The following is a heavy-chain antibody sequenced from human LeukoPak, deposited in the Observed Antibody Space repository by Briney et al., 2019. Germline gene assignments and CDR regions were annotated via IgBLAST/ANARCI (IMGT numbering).Heavy chain of an antibody. CDR3: ARGKRRFDY. V-gene: IGHV3-66*01. Sequence: PGGSLTLSCAVSGFSVSSTYMTWVRQAPGKGLEWVSNTYRGGGTNYADSVKGRFTISRDNSKNTLYLHMNSLRDEDTAVYYCARGKRRFDYWGQGTLVTVSS. J-gene: IGHJ4*02. CDR1: GFSVSSTY. CDR2: TYRGGGT.